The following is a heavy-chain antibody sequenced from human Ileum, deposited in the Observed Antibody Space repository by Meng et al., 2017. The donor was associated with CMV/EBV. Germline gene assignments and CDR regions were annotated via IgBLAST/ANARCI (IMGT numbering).Heavy chain of an antibody. V-gene: IGHV3-74*01. CDR1: GFIFSNDW. CDR3: TRGQYGRYGYFDY. CDR2: ISNDGRTT. D-gene: IGHD3-16*01. J-gene: IGHJ4*02. Sequence: CATSGFIFSNDWMHWVRQVPGKGLVWVSRISNDGRTTNYADDVKGRFTVSRDNANNILYLQMNNLRVEDTSLYYCTRGQYGRYGYFDYWGQGVLVTVSS.